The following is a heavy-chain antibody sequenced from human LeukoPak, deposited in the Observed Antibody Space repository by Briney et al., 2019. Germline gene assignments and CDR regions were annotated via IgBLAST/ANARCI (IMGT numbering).Heavy chain of an antibody. CDR2: ISGSGGST. J-gene: IGHJ3*02. Sequence: GGSLRLSCAASGFTFSSYAMSWVRQAPGKGLEWVSAISGSGGSTYSADSVKGRFTISRDNAKNPLYLQMNNLRVEDTAVFYCARVGERAFDIWGQGTMVTVSS. V-gene: IGHV3-23*01. CDR1: GFTFSSYA. CDR3: ARVGERAFDI.